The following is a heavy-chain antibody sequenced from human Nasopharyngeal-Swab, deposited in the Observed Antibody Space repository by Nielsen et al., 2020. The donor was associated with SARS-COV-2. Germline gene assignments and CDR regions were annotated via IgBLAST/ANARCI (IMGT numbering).Heavy chain of an antibody. CDR1: GYTFTSYA. D-gene: IGHD3-9*01. CDR2: IHPNPGPP. Sequence: ASGKVSCKASGYTFTSYAMNWVRQAPGQGLEWMGWIHPNPGPPTYAQGFTGRFVFSLDTSVSTAYLQISSLKAEDTAVYYCARDLFRHDILRIFDYWGQGTLVTVSS. CDR3: ARDLFRHDILRIFDY. V-gene: IGHV7-4-1*02. J-gene: IGHJ4*02.